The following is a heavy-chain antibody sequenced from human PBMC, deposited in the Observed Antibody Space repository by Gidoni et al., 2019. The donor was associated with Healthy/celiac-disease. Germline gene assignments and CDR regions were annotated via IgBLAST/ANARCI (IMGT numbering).Heavy chain of an antibody. CDR1: GGTFSSYT. CDR3: ARAPGYCSGGSCYSNY. J-gene: IGHJ4*02. V-gene: IGHV1-69*02. CDR2: IIPILGIA. D-gene: IGHD2-15*01. Sequence: VQPVHSGAEVKKPGSSVKVSCKASGGTFSSYTISWVRQAPGQGLEWMGGIIPILGIANYAQKFQGRVTITADKSTSTAYMELSSLRSEDTAVYYCARAPGYCSGGSCYSNYWGQGTLVTVSS.